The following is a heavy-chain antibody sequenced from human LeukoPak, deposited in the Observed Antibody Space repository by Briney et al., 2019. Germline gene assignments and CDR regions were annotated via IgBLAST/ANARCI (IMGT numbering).Heavy chain of an antibody. Sequence: SETLSLTCAVYGGSFSGYYWSWIRQPPGKGLEWIGEINHSGSTNYNPSLKSRVTISVDTSKNQFSLKLSSVTAADTAVYYCARPSSPGRKFDPWGQGTLVTVSS. CDR1: GGSFSGYY. CDR2: INHSGST. J-gene: IGHJ5*02. CDR3: ARPSSPGRKFDP. V-gene: IGHV4-34*01.